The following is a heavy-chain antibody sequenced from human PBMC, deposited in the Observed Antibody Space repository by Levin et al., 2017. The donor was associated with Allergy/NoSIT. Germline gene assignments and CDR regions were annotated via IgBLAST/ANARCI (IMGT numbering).Heavy chain of an antibody. J-gene: IGHJ5*02. CDR1: GYTFTGYY. V-gene: IGHV1-2*02. Sequence: ASVKVSCKASGYTFTGYYMHWVRQAPGQGLEWMGWINPNSGGTNYAQKFQGRVTMTRDTSISTAYMELSRLRSDDTAVYYCARGLAVAAPRGDWFDPWGQGTLVTVSS. CDR3: ARGLAVAAPRGDWFDP. CDR2: INPNSGGT. D-gene: IGHD6-19*01.